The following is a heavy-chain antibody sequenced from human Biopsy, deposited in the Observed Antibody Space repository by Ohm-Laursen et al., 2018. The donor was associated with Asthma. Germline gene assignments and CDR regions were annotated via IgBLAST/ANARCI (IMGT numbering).Heavy chain of an antibody. CDR1: GGTFNTYV. Sequence: SVNVSCNSLGGTFNTYVIGRVRQAPGQGLEWMGGINSVFGTTTYPQKFQDRVTITADDSTSTVYMELSSLRSEDTAVYYCARKAGSCISRTCYSLDFWGQGTLVTVSS. J-gene: IGHJ4*02. CDR2: INSVFGTT. CDR3: ARKAGSCISRTCYSLDF. D-gene: IGHD2-2*01. V-gene: IGHV1-69*13.